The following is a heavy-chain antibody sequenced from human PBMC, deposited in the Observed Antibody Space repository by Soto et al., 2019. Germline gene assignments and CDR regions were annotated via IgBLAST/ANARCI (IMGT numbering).Heavy chain of an antibody. CDR3: AKTPRYAAGIVD. J-gene: IGHJ4*02. CDR1: GVSFSSYA. V-gene: IGHV3-23*01. Sequence: GWYVRLSCTSSGVSFSSYAMSCIRQAPGTGLEWVSIISSNGESTHHTGATYYADSVRGRFTISRDNSKNKLSLQMNSLRAEDRAIEDVAKTPRYAAGIVDWGERTLDTVSS. CDR2: ISSNGESTHHTGAT. D-gene: IGHD2-15*01.